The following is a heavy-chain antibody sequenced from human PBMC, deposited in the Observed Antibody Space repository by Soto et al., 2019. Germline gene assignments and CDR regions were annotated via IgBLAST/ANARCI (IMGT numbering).Heavy chain of an antibody. V-gene: IGHV2-5*02. D-gene: IGHD3-22*01. CDR1: GFSLSTSGVG. CDR3: ALSLRYYDSSGTYPYYYYYGMDV. CDR2: IYWDDDK. Sequence: SGPTLVNPTQTLTLTCTFSGFSLSTSGVGVGWIRQPPGKALEWLALIYWDDDKRYSPSLKSRLTITKDTSKNQVVLTMTNMDPVDTATYYCALSLRYYDSSGTYPYYYYYGMDVWGQGTTVTVSS. J-gene: IGHJ6*02.